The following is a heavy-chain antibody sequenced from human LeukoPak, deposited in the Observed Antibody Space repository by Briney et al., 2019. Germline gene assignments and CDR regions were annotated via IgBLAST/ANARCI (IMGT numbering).Heavy chain of an antibody. D-gene: IGHD5-24*01. CDR1: GFTFRDYY. Sequence: SGGSLRLSCAASGFTFRDYYMSWIRQAPGKGREWVSYISTSGTTMYYADSVKGRFTISRENAKNSLYLQMNSLRAEDTAVYYCAKLHGYNFDYWGQGTLVTVSS. V-gene: IGHV3-11*04. CDR2: ISTSGTTM. J-gene: IGHJ4*02. CDR3: AKLHGYNFDY.